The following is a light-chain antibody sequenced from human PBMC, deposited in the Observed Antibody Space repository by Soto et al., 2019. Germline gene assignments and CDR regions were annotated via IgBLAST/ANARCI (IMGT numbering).Light chain of an antibody. CDR2: GVS. CDR3: QQYGNSPLT. J-gene: IGKJ3*01. CDR1: QSLTSSY. V-gene: IGKV3-20*01. Sequence: EIVLTQSPGTLSLSPGETATLSCRASQSLTSSYLAWYQQRPGQAPSLLIYGVSSRATGIPDRFSGSGSGTDFTLTISRLEPDDSAVYFCQQYGNSPLTFGPGTKVDIK.